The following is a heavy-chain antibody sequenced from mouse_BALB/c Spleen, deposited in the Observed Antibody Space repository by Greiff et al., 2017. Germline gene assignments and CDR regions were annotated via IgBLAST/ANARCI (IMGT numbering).Heavy chain of an antibody. D-gene: IGHD1-1*01. CDR2: INPNNGGT. CDR3: AREGAYCEGFDY. CDR1: GYTFTDYN. J-gene: IGHJ2*01. Sequence: VQLQQSGPELVKPGASVKIPCKASGYTFTDYNMAWVKQSHGKILEWIGDINPNNGGTIYNQKFKGKATLTVDKSSSTAYMELRSLTSEDTAVYYCAREGAYCEGFDYWGQGTTLTVSS. V-gene: IGHV1-18*01.